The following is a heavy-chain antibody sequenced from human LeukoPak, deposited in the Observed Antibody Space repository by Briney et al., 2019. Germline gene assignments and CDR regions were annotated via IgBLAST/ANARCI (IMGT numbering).Heavy chain of an antibody. D-gene: IGHD3-10*01. J-gene: IGHJ4*02. CDR1: GGSFSGYY. Sequence: SETLSLTCAVYGGSFSGYYWSWIRQPPGKGLEWIGEINHSGSTNYNPSLKSRVTISVDTSKNQFSLKLSSVTAADTAVYYCARVSAGRSWFGELLSPIDYWGQGTLVTVSS. CDR2: INHSGST. CDR3: ARVSAGRSWFGELLSPIDY. V-gene: IGHV4-34*01.